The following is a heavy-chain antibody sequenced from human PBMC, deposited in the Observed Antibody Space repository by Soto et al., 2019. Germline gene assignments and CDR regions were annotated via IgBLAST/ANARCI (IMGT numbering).Heavy chain of an antibody. V-gene: IGHV3-30*03. Sequence: QMQLVESGGGVVQPGRSLRLSCVASGFSFSNHGMHWVRQAPGKGLEWVAVISYDGSNKDYVESVKGRFTIARDNSKNPLYLQINSLRVEETAVFYCARNSRATVAGAPDYWGQGTLVTVSS. J-gene: IGHJ4*02. CDR3: ARNSRATVAGAPDY. D-gene: IGHD6-19*01. CDR2: ISYDGSNK. CDR1: GFSFSNHG.